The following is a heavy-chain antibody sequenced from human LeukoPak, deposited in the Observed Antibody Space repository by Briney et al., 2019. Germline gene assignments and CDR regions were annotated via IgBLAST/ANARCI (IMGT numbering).Heavy chain of an antibody. J-gene: IGHJ4*02. V-gene: IGHV1-2*04. D-gene: IGHD3-3*01. CDR3: AASPRFLEWLLSFDY. CDR1: GYTFTGYY. CDR2: INPNSGGT. Sequence: ASVKVSCKASGYTFTGYYMHWVRQAPGQGLKWMGWINPNSGGTNYAQKFQGWVTMTRDTSISTAYMELSRLRSEDTAVYYCAASPRFLEWLLSFDYWGQGTLVTVSS.